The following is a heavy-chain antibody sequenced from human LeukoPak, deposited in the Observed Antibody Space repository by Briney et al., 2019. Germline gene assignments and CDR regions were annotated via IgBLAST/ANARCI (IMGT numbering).Heavy chain of an antibody. D-gene: IGHD6-13*01. J-gene: IGHJ4*02. CDR2: IYPRDSDT. CDR3: ARHLVVGSWVDY. Sequence: GESLKISCKGSGYSFTTYWIGWVRQMPGKGLEWMGIIYPRDSDTTYSPSFQGQVIMSVDKSISTAYLQWSSLKASDTAMYYCARHLVVGSWVDYWGQGTLVTVSS. CDR1: GYSFTTYW. V-gene: IGHV5-51*01.